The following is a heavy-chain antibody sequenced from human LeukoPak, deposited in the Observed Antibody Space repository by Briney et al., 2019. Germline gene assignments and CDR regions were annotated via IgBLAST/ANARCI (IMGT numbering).Heavy chain of an antibody. CDR1: GITVSNYG. J-gene: IGHJ4*02. D-gene: IGHD3-22*01. CDR3: AKRGVVIRVILVGFHKEAYYFDS. Sequence: GGSLRLSCAVSGITVSNYGMSWVRQTPGKGLEWVAGISDSGGRTNYADSVKGRFTISRDNPKNTLILQMNSLRPEDTAVYFCAKRGVVIRVILVGFHKEAYYFDSWGQGALVTVSS. CDR2: ISDSGGRT. V-gene: IGHV3-23*01.